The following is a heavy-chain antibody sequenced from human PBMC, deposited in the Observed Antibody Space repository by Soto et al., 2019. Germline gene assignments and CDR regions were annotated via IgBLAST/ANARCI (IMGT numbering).Heavy chain of an antibody. D-gene: IGHD3-9*01. Sequence: IRQPPGKGLEWIGYIYYSGSTYYNPSLKSRVTISVDTSKNQFSLKLSSVTAADTAVYYCARAHYDILTGYPYYFDYWGQGTLVTVSS. CDR3: ARAHYDILTGYPYYFDY. V-gene: IGHV4-30-4*01. J-gene: IGHJ4*02. CDR2: IYYSGST.